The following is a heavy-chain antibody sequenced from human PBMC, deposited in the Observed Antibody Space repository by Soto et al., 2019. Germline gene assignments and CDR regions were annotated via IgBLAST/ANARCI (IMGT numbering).Heavy chain of an antibody. CDR2: IWYDGSNK. J-gene: IGHJ4*02. V-gene: IGHV3-33*01. CDR3: ARGGGVVVVAATYYFDC. D-gene: IGHD2-15*01. Sequence: GGSLRLSCAASGFTFSSYGMHWVRQAPGKGLEWVAVIWYDGSNKYYADSVKGRFTISRDNSKNTLYLQMNSLRAEDTAVYYCARGGGVVVVAATYYFDCWGQGTLVTVS. CDR1: GFTFSSYG.